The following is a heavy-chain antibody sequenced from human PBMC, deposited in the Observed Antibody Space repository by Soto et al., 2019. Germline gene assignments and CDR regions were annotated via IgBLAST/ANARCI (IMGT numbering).Heavy chain of an antibody. Sequence: QVQLVQSGAEVKKPGASVKVSCKASGYTFTSYSISWVRQAPGQGLEWMGWINPYNGNIKYAQKLQGRVTMTTDTSTSTAYVKLRRLRSDGTAVYYFTSDLNLGLAAGWGQGSLVTVSS. V-gene: IGHV1-18*01. CDR2: INPYNGNI. CDR1: GYTFTSYS. J-gene: IGHJ1*01. D-gene: IGHD6-13*01. CDR3: TSDLNLGLAAG.